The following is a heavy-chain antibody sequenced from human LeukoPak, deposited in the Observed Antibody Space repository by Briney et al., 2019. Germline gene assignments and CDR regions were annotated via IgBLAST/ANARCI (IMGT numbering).Heavy chain of an antibody. J-gene: IGHJ5*02. CDR3: ARGGAAVRSRWFDP. CDR1: GGSISSSSYY. CDR2: IYYSGST. V-gene: IGHV4-39*07. D-gene: IGHD6-13*01. Sequence: SETLSLTCTVSGGSISSSSYYWGWIRQPPGKGLEWIGSIYYSGSTYYNPSLKSRVTISVDTSKNQFSLKLSSVTAADTAVYYCARGGAAVRSRWFDPWGQGTLVTVSS.